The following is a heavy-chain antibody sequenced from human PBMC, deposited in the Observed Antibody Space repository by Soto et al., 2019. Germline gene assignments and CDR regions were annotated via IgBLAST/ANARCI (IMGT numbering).Heavy chain of an antibody. CDR1: GFTFSGYG. D-gene: IGHD3-16*01. CDR3: ARSSGGSLDY. J-gene: IGHJ4*02. V-gene: IGHV3-33*01. CDR2: VWYDGSDK. Sequence: HPGGSLRRSCAASGFTFSGYGMHWVRQAPGKGPEWVADVWYDGSDKYYADSVKGRFTISRDNSKNTVFLQMDSLRAEDTGVYSCARSSGGSLDYWGQGALVTVSS.